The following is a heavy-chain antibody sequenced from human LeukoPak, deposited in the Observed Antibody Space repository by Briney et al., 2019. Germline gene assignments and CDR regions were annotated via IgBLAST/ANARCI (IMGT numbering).Heavy chain of an antibody. Sequence: GGSLRLSCAASGFTFSSYAMHWVRQAPGKGLEWVAVISYDGSNKYYADSVKGRFTISRDNSKNTLYLQMNSLRAEDTAVYYCAAGSTAMVGLDYWGQGTLVTVSS. CDR1: GFTFSSYA. CDR2: ISYDGSNK. CDR3: AAGSTAMVGLDY. D-gene: IGHD5-18*01. V-gene: IGHV3-30*04. J-gene: IGHJ4*02.